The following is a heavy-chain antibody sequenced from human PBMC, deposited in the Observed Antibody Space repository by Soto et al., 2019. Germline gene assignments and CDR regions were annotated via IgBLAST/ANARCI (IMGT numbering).Heavy chain of an antibody. CDR1: GFTFGSYG. J-gene: IGHJ3*02. CDR2: ISYDGSNK. V-gene: IGHV3-30*18. Sequence: QVQLVESGGGVVQPGRSLRLSCAASGFTFGSYGMHWVRQAPGKGLEWVAVISYDGSNKYYADSVKGRFTISRDNSKNTLYLQMNSLRAEDTAVYYCAKPGYCSGGSCGDHAFDIWGQGTMVTVSS. CDR3: AKPGYCSGGSCGDHAFDI. D-gene: IGHD2-15*01.